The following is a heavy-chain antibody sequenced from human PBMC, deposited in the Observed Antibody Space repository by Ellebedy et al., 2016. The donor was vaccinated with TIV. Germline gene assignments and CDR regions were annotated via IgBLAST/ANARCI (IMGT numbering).Heavy chain of an antibody. Sequence: GGSLRLSXAASGFTFRNFDLHWVRQAPGKGLEWVSVMSFDGTTKYYADSVKGRFTISRDTSKNTLYLQMDTLRTEDTAVYYCAKGPGTASFFEYWGQGTLVTVSS. J-gene: IGHJ4*02. CDR1: GFTFRNFD. CDR3: AKGPGTASFFEY. CDR2: MSFDGTTK. V-gene: IGHV3-30*18. D-gene: IGHD1-14*01.